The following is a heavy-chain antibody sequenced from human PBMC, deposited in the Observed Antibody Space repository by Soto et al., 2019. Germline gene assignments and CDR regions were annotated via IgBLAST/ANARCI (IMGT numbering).Heavy chain of an antibody. V-gene: IGHV1-18*01. CDR2: ISAYNGNT. Sequence: QVQLVQSGAEVKKPGASVKVSCKASGYTFTSYGISWVRQAPGQGLEWMGWISAYNGNTNYAQKLQGRVTMTTDNSTSLQGSDPITADTPTIMAYMELRSLRSDDTAVYYCAGASKGLTHYYGSGSYPDYYYGMDVWGQGTTVTVSS. CDR3: AGASKGLTHYYGSGSYPDYYYGMDV. CDR1: GYTFTSYG. J-gene: IGHJ6*02. D-gene: IGHD3-10*01.